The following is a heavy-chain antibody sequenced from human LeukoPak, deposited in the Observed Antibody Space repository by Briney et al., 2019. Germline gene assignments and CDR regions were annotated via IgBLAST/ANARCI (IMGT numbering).Heavy chain of an antibody. J-gene: IGHJ5*02. Sequence: SETLSLTCTVSGGSITSGNNYRNWIRQSPGKGLEWIGFIYSGGRTNYNPFLRSRVVISADASKNQISLRVESMTAADTAVYYCVKAPTVAGSYGWFDPWGQGTLVTVSS. CDR2: IYSGGRT. CDR1: GGSITSGNNY. D-gene: IGHD5-18*01. CDR3: VKAPTVAGSYGWFDP. V-gene: IGHV4-30-4*01.